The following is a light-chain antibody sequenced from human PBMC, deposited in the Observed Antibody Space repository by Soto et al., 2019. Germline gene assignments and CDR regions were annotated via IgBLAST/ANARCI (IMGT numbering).Light chain of an antibody. CDR2: DAS. J-gene: IGKJ1*01. CDR3: QQYNSYKWT. V-gene: IGKV1-5*01. CDR1: QSISSW. Sequence: DIQMTQSPSTLSASVGDRVTITCRASQSISSWLAWYQQKPGKAPKLLIYDASSLESGVPSRFSGSGSGTEFTPTISSLQPDDFATYYCQQYNSYKWTFGQGTKV.